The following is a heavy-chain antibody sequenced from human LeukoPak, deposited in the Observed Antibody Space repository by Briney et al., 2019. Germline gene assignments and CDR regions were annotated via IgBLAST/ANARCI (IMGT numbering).Heavy chain of an antibody. Sequence: SETLSLTCTVSGGSISSYYWSWIRRPPGKGLEWIGYIDYSGSTNYNPSLKSRVTISVDTSKNQFSLKLSSVTAADTAVYYCARGRYNWNHLGYFDYWGQGTLVTVSS. CDR3: ARGRYNWNHLGYFDY. V-gene: IGHV4-59*01. J-gene: IGHJ4*02. D-gene: IGHD1-20*01. CDR1: GGSISSYY. CDR2: IDYSGST.